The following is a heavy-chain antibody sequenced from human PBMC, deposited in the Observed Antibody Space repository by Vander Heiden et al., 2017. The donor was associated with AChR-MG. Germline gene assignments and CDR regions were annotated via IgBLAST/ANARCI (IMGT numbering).Heavy chain of an antibody. D-gene: IGHD6-19*01. V-gene: IGHV3-30-3*01. J-gene: IGHJ4*02. CDR2: ISYDGSNK. Sequence: QVQLVESGGGVVQPGRSLRLSCAASGFTFSTYPMHWVRQAPGNGLAWVAVISYDGSNKYYADSVKGRFTISRDNSKNTLYLQMNSLRAEDTAVYYCASHDPGITVGWGQGTLVTVSS. CDR3: ASHDPGITVG. CDR1: GFTFSTYP.